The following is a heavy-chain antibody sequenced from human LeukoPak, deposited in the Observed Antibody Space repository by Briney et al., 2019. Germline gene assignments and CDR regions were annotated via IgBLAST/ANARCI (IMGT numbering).Heavy chain of an antibody. CDR2: INPNGGGT. CDR1: GYIFPGYY. V-gene: IGHV1-2*02. CDR3: SRCHDYTNYVAP. Sequence: ASVTASCKASGYIFPGYYIHWVRQAPAQGLEWMGWINPNGGGTQYSRQFQGRVTMTSDTSTSTAFLHLTSLTSDDTAVYYCSRCHDYTNYVAPWGQGTLVTVSS. D-gene: IGHD4-11*01. J-gene: IGHJ5*02.